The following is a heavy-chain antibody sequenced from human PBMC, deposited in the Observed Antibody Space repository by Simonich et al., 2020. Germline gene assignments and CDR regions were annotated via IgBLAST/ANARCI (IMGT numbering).Heavy chain of an antibody. V-gene: IGHV3-48*01. CDR1: GFTFGSYG. D-gene: IGHD5-12*01. J-gene: IGHJ3*02. Sequence: EVQLVESGGGLVQPGGSLRLSCAASGFTFGSYGINWVHQAPGKELVWVPYISSSSSTIYYADSVKGLFTISRDNAKNSLYLQMNSLRAEDTAVYYCARDSSYYAFDIWGQGTMVTVSS. CDR2: ISSSSSTI. CDR3: ARDSSYYAFDI.